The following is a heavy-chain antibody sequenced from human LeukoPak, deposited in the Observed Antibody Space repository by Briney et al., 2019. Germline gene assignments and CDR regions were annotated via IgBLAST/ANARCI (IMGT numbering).Heavy chain of an antibody. V-gene: IGHV3-74*01. CDR2: ISPDGRDT. Sequence: GGSLRLSCAASGLTFSSYWMHWVRQAPGKGPVWVSRISPDGRDTIYADSVKGRFTISRDNAKNSLYLQMNSLRAEDTALYYCAKDALSSGFHNFDYWGQGTLVTVSS. D-gene: IGHD6-19*01. CDR1: GLTFSSYW. J-gene: IGHJ4*02. CDR3: AKDALSSGFHNFDY.